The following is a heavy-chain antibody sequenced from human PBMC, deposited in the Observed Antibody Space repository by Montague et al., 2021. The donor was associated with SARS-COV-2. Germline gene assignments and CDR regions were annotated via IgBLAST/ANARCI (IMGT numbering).Heavy chain of an antibody. CDR2: INSDGSST. J-gene: IGHJ6*02. V-gene: IGHV3-74*01. CDR1: GFTFSSYW. Sequence: RLSLSASGFTFSSYWMHWVRQAPGKGLVWVSRINSDGSSTSYADSVKGRFTISRDNAKNTLYLQMNSLRAEDTAVYYCARALMTSEYSSGWYYYYYGMDVWGQGTTVTVSS. D-gene: IGHD6-19*01. CDR3: ARALMTSEYSSGWYYYYYGMDV.